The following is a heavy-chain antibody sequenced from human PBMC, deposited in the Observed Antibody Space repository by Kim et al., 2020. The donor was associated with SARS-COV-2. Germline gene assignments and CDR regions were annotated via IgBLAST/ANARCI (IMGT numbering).Heavy chain of an antibody. J-gene: IGHJ6*02. CDR2: INPNSGGT. Sequence: ASVKVSCKASGYTFTGYYMHWVRQAPGQGLEWMGWINPNSGGTNYAQKFQGRVTMTRDTSISTAYMELSRLRSDDTAVYYWARFWGQPTYYYYGMDVWGQGTTVTVSS. D-gene: IGHD3-16*01. CDR3: ARFWGQPTYYYYGMDV. V-gene: IGHV1-2*02. CDR1: GYTFTGYY.